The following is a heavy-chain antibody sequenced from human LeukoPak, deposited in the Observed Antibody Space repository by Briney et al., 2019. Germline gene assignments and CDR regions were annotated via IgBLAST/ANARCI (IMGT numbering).Heavy chain of an antibody. CDR2: IIPMFGTA. CDR3: ARDVYSSNWYYYFEY. CDR1: GGTYSSYT. Sequence: SVKVSCKASGGTYSSYTISWVRQAPGQGLEWMGGIIPMFGTANYAQKFQGRVTITMDESTSTAYMELSSLRSEDTAVYYCARDVYSSNWYYYFEYWGQGTLLTVSS. V-gene: IGHV1-69*05. D-gene: IGHD6-13*01. J-gene: IGHJ4*02.